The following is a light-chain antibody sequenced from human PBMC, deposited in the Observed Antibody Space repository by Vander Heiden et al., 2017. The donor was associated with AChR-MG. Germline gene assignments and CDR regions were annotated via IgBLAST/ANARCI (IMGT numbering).Light chain of an antibody. CDR1: SSNIGAGYE. V-gene: IGLV1-40*01. CDR3: QSYDSSLSGYV. Sequence: QSVLTQPPSVSGAPGPRVTISCTGSSSNIGAGYEVHWYQQLPGTAPKLLIYGNSNRPSGVPDRFSGSKSGTSASLAITGLQAEDEADYYCQSYDSSLSGYVFGTGTKVTGL. CDR2: GNS. J-gene: IGLJ1*01.